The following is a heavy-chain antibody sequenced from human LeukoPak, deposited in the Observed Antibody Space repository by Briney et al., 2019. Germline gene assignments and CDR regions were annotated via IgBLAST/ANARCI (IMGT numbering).Heavy chain of an antibody. CDR2: ISGSGGRT. D-gene: IGHD3-3*01. Sequence: GGSLRLSCAASGFTFSSYAMSWLRQAPGKGLEGVSAISGSGGRTYYTDYVKGRFTISRDNSKNTLYLQISSLRADDTAVYFCAKEPTSSGWFDPWGQGTLVTVSS. CDR3: AKEPTSSGWFDP. J-gene: IGHJ5*02. CDR1: GFTFSSYA. V-gene: IGHV3-23*01.